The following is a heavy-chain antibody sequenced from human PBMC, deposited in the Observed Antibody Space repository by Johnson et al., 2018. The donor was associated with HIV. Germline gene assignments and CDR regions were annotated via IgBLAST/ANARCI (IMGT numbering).Heavy chain of an antibody. Sequence: QVQLVESGGGVVQPGRSLRLSCAASGFTFSSYAIHWVRQAPAKGLEWVAVISYDGSNKYYTDSVRGRFTLSRDNSKNTVYLQMNSLRAEDTAVYYCAKDQYRKLTTVAGIWGQGTMVTVSS. V-gene: IGHV3-30*04. CDR3: AKDQYRKLTTVAGI. J-gene: IGHJ3*02. D-gene: IGHD4-17*01. CDR1: GFTFSSYA. CDR2: ISYDGSNK.